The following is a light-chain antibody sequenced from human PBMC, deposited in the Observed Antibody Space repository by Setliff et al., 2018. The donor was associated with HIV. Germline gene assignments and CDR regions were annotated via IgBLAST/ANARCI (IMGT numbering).Light chain of an antibody. V-gene: IGLV2-23*01. CDR1: SSDVGTYNF. CDR2: EGT. CDR3: CSNTGSNTYV. J-gene: IGLJ1*01. Sequence: QSVLTQPASVSGSPGQSITISCTGTSSDVGTYNFVSWYQQHPGKAPKLIIFEGTKRLSGVSNRFSGSKSGNTASLTISGLQAEDEADYYCCSNTGSNTYVFGTGTKVTVL.